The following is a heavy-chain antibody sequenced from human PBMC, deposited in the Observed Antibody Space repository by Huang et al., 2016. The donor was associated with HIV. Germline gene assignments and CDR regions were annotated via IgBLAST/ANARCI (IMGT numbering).Heavy chain of an antibody. CDR1: GYIFSNYD. Sequence: QVQLVQSGPEVKKPGASVKVSCQTSGYIFSNYDINWVRQATGQGLQWMSRLNPNSGKTAYGQNFQRRVTLTRSTSTGAAYMVLNSLTSQDTTVYYCARLTSGWYQDYWGQGTLVTVSS. D-gene: IGHD6-19*01. CDR2: LNPNSGKT. J-gene: IGHJ4*02. V-gene: IGHV1-8*01. CDR3: ARLTSGWYQDY.